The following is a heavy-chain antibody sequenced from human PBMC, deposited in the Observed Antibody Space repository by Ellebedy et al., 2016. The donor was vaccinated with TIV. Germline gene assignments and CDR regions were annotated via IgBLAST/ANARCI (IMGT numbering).Heavy chain of an antibody. CDR3: VRVIGAIDF. CDR2: MNHNSGYT. CDR1: GYTFTSYY. D-gene: IGHD2-21*01. Sequence: AASVKVSCKASGYTFTSYYINWVRQAAGLGLEWMGWMNHNSGYTGSEQEFQGRVTMTRDTSISTAYMELSSLRSDDPAVYYCVRVIGAIDFWGQGTLVTVSS. V-gene: IGHV1-8*01. J-gene: IGHJ4*02.